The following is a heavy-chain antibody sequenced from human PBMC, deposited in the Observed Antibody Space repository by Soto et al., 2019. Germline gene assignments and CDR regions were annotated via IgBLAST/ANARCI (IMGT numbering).Heavy chain of an antibody. CDR1: GYTFTGYY. CDR2: INPNSGGT. Sequence: ASVKVSCKASGYTFTGYYMHWVRQAPGQGLEWMGWINPNSGGTNYAQKFQGWVTMTRDTSISTAYMELSRLRSDDTAVYYCARDAKVSGYGDYVNWFDPWGQGTLVTVSS. CDR3: ARDAKVSGYGDYVNWFDP. D-gene: IGHD4-17*01. J-gene: IGHJ5*02. V-gene: IGHV1-2*04.